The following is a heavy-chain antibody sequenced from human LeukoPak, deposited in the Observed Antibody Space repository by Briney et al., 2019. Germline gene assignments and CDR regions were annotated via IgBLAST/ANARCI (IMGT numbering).Heavy chain of an antibody. V-gene: IGHV3-13*05. CDR3: AKLEAAAGTTTIPSAFDI. CDR1: GFTFSSYD. Sequence: GGSLRLSCAASGFTFSSYDMHWVRQDKGKGLEWVSAISTAGDPYYLGSVKGRFTISRDNSKNTLYLQMNSLRAEDTAVYYCAKLEAAAGTTTIPSAFDIWGQGTMVTVSS. CDR2: ISTAGDP. J-gene: IGHJ3*02. D-gene: IGHD6-19*01.